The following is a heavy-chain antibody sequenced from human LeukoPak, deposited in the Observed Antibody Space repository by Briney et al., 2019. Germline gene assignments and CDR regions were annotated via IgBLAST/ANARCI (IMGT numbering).Heavy chain of an antibody. J-gene: IGHJ4*02. CDR2: VYYTGST. CDR3: ARRNWGSGRIDY. V-gene: IGHV4-39*01. Sequence: SETLSLTCTVSGGSISSDYWGWIRQPPGKGLEWIGCVYYTGSTYYNPSLKRRVTISLDTSKTQFSLKLSSLTAADTAVYYCARRNWGSGRIDYWGQGTLVTVSS. D-gene: IGHD7-27*01. CDR1: GGSISSDY.